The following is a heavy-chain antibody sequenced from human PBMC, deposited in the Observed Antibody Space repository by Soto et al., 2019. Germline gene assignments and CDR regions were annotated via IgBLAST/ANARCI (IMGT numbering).Heavy chain of an antibody. J-gene: IGHJ5*02. D-gene: IGHD3-22*01. CDR1: GGTFSSYA. V-gene: IGHV1-69*13. CDR3: ARADYYDSSGYNWFDP. CDR2: IIPIFGTA. Sequence: RASVKVSCKASGGTFSSYAISWVRQAPGQGLEWMGGIIPIFGTANYAQKFQGRVTITADESTSTAYMELSSLRSEDTAVYYCARADYYDSSGYNWFDPWGQGTLVTVSS.